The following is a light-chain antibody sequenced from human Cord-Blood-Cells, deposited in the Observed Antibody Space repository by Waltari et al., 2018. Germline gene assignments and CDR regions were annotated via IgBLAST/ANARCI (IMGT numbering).Light chain of an antibody. CDR2: GAS. CDR3: QQYNNWPPHT. V-gene: IGKV3-15*01. J-gene: IGKJ4*01. Sequence: EIVMTQSPATLSVSPGERATSSCRASQSVSSNLAWYQQKPGQAPRLLIYGASTRATGIPARFSGSGSGTEFTLTISSLQSEDFAVYYCQQYNNWPPHTFGGGTKVEIK. CDR1: QSVSSN.